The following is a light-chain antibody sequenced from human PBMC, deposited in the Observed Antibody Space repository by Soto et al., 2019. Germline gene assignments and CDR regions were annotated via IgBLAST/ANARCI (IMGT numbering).Light chain of an antibody. J-gene: IGKJ1*01. CDR3: QQYGSSPRT. Sequence: SVLTQYHGTLSLSRGERATLSCRASQSVSSSYLAWYQQKPGQAPRLLIYGASSRATGIPDRFSGSGSGTDFTLTISRLEPEDFAVYYCQQYGSSPRTFAQGTNVDI. V-gene: IGKV3-20*01. CDR2: GAS. CDR1: QSVSSSY.